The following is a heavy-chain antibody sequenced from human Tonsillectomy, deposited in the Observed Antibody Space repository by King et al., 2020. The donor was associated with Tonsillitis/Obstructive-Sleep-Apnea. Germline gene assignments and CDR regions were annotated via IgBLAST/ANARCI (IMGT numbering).Heavy chain of an antibody. J-gene: IGHJ4*02. V-gene: IGHV3-33*01. D-gene: IGHD2-21*02. Sequence: VQLVESGGGVVQPGRSLRLSCAASRFTFSTYGMHWVRQAPGKGLEWVAVIWYDGSNKHYADSVKGRFIISRDNSKNTLYLQMNSLRAKDTAVYYCARGSVVVLTATAYHFDYWGQGTLVTVSS. CDR2: IWYDGSNK. CDR3: ARGSVVVLTATAYHFDY. CDR1: RFTFSTYG.